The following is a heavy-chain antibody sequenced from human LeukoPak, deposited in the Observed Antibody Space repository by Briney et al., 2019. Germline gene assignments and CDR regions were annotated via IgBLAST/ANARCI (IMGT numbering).Heavy chain of an antibody. CDR1: GFTFSSYS. Sequence: GGSLRLSCAASGFTFSSYSMSWVRQAPGKGLEWVSGISNSGDSTYYAGSVKGRFTISRDNSKNTLYLQMNSLRAEDTAVYYCAKDDESRYCSSTSCPDIFDYWGQGTLVTVSS. CDR2: ISNSGDST. V-gene: IGHV3-23*01. J-gene: IGHJ4*02. CDR3: AKDDESRYCSSTSCPDIFDY. D-gene: IGHD2-2*01.